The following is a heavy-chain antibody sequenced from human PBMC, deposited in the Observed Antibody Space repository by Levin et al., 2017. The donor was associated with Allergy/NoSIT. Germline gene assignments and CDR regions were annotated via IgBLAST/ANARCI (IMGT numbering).Heavy chain of an antibody. V-gene: IGHV1-18*01. D-gene: IGHD4-23*01. Sequence: ASVKVSCRASGYTFISYGISWVRQAPGQGLEWMGWISTYDDNTKYSQKFQDRVTMTTDTSTKTAYMELRSLRYDDTAMYYCARFGFRSKNSSPHHYYYGMDVWGQGTSVTVSS. CDR3: ARFGFRSKNSSPHHYYYGMDV. CDR2: ISTYDDNT. J-gene: IGHJ6*02. CDR1: GYTFISYG.